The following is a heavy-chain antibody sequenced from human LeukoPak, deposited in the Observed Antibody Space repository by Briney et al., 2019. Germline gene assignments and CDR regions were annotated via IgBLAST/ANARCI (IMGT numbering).Heavy chain of an antibody. V-gene: IGHV3-23*01. CDR1: GFTFTSYA. CDR3: AKEGRSSSRGGADY. D-gene: IGHD6-6*01. Sequence: GGSLRLSCAASGFTFTSYAMSWVRQAPGKGLEWVSAISGGGDGTYYVDFVKGRFTISRDNSKSTLYLQMNSLRADDTAVHHCAKEGRSSSRGGADYWGQGTLVTVSS. CDR2: ISGGGDGT. J-gene: IGHJ4*02.